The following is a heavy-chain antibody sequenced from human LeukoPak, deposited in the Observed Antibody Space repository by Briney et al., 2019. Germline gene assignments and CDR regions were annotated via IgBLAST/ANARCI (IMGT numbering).Heavy chain of an antibody. J-gene: IGHJ4*02. CDR1: GGSISSSSYY. V-gene: IGHV4-39*07. CDR2: IYYSGST. D-gene: IGHD1-7*01. Sequence: SETLSLTCTVSGGSISSSSYYWGWIRQPPGKGLEWIGSIYYSGSTYYNPSLKSRVTISVDTSKNQFSLKLSSVTAADTAVYYCATSRYNWNYAPGGYFDYWGQGTLVTVSS. CDR3: ATSRYNWNYAPGGYFDY.